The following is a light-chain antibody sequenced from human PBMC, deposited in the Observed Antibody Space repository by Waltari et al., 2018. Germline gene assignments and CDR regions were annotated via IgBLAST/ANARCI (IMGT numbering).Light chain of an antibody. J-gene: IGKJ3*01. CDR1: QSVLHRSNSKNS. CDR2: WAC. Sequence: IVVSQSPDSLAVLLGERATINCKSSQSVLHRSNSKNSLAWYQQKPGQPPKLLIYWACTREAGVPDRFKGSGSGTDFTLTINSLQAEDVAVYYCQKYYSTIFTFGPGTKVDRK. CDR3: QKYYSTIFT. V-gene: IGKV4-1*01.